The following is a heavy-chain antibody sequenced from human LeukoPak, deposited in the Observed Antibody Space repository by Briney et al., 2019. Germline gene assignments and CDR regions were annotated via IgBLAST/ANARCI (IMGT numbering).Heavy chain of an antibody. CDR3: ARSWTLTHFDY. CDR1: GYTFTTYD. J-gene: IGHJ4*02. D-gene: IGHD3/OR15-3a*01. CDR2: MNPNSGNT. V-gene: IGHV1-8*03. Sequence: GASVKLSRKAAGYTFTTYDINWGRQAAGQGLEWMGWMNPNSGNTGYAQKFQVRVTITRNTSISTAHMELSSLRSEDTAVYYCARSWTLTHFDYWGQGTLVTVSS.